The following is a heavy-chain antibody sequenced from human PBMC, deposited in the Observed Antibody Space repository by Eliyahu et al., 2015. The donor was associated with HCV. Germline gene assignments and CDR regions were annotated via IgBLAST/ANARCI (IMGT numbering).Heavy chain of an antibody. J-gene: IGHJ5*02. CDR3: ARWGVVTTIRYWFDP. D-gene: IGHD2-21*02. CDR1: GASIRTRSYY. CDR2: VVYSGDA. V-gene: IGHV4-39*01. Sequence: QLQLLESGPGLVKSSETLSLTCSASGASIRTRSYYWGWIRQPPGKGLEWIGNVVYSGDAYYNPSLKSRVTMSVDTSKNQFSLKLSSVTAADTAVYYCARWGVVTTIRYWFDPWGQGTLVNVYS.